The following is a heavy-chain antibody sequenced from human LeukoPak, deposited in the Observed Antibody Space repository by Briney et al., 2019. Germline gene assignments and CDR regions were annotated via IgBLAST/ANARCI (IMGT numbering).Heavy chain of an antibody. CDR2: IYHSGST. CDR1: GGSFSGYY. J-gene: IGHJ5*02. D-gene: IGHD6-19*01. CDR3: ARESTAVATFDP. V-gene: IGHV4-34*01. Sequence: SETLSLTCAVYGGSFSGYYWSWIRQPPGKGLEWIGSIYHSGSTYYNPSLKSRVTISVDTSKNQFSLKLSSVTAADTAVYYCARESTAVATFDPWGQGTLVTVSS.